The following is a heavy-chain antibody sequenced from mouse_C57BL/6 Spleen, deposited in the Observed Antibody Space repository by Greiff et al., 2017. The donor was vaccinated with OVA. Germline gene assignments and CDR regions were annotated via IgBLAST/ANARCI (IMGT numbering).Heavy chain of an antibody. D-gene: IGHD1-1*01. CDR3: ARALSDYYGSSYND. CDR2: IYPSDSET. Sequence: VQLQQPGAELVRPGSSVKLSCKASGYTFTSYWMDWVKQRPGQGLEWIGNIYPSDSETHYNQKFKDKATLTVDKSSSTAYMQLSSLTSEDSAVYYCARALSDYYGSSYNDWGQGTTVTVAS. CDR1: GYTFTSYW. J-gene: IGHJ2*01. V-gene: IGHV1-61*01.